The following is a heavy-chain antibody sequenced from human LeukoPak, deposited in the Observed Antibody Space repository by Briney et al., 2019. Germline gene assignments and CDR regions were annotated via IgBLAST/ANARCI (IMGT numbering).Heavy chain of an antibody. CDR1: GYSFTSYW. D-gene: IGHD3-9*01. Sequence: GESLKISCKGPGYSFTSYWIGWVRQMPGKGLEWMGIIYPGDSDTRYSPSFQGQVTISADKSISTAYLQWSSLKASDPAMYYCARLGAGDYDILTGYLDNWAKEPRATVPS. V-gene: IGHV5-51*01. CDR2: IYPGDSDT. J-gene: IGHJ4*02. CDR3: ARLGAGDYDILTGYLDN.